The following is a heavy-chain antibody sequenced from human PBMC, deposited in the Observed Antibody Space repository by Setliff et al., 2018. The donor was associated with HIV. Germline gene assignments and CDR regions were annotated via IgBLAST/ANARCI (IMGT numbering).Heavy chain of an antibody. CDR3: ALTGHRLLRGYMDV. J-gene: IGHJ6*03. Sequence: SETLSLTCYVTDDPISSYYWSWVRQPAGKGLEWIGRLYGSGDTNYNPSLKSQVTMSLDTSKQHFSLKLKSVTAADTAVYYCALTGHRLLRGYMDVWGKGTTVTVSS. CDR1: DDPISSYY. V-gene: IGHV4-4*07. CDR2: LYGSGDT. D-gene: IGHD2-15*01.